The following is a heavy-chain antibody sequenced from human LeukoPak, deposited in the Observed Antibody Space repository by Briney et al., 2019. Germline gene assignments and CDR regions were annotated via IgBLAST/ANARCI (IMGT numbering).Heavy chain of an antibody. D-gene: IGHD3-10*01. CDR3: ARVRRYYYGSGSLYYFDY. J-gene: IGHJ4*02. Sequence: GGSLRLSCAASGFTFSSYSMNWVRQAPGKGLEWVSSISSSSSYIYYADSVKGRFTISRDNAKNSLYLQMNSLRAEDTAVYYCARVRRYYYGSGSLYYFDYWGQGTLVTVSS. CDR1: GFTFSSYS. CDR2: ISSSSSYI. V-gene: IGHV3-21*01.